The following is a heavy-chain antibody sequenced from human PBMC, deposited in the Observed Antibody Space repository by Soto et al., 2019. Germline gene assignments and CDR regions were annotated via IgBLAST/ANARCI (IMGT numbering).Heavy chain of an antibody. D-gene: IGHD3-10*01. CDR2: INGDGASL. V-gene: IGHV3-74*03. CDR3: AREGSLGLDV. J-gene: IGHJ6*02. CDR1: GFIFSSFW. Sequence: EVRLEEAGGGFVQPGGSLRVSCSGSGFIFSSFWMHWVRQGPGKGLEWVSRINGDGASLAYAESVKGRFSISRDNVKNTLRLQMNSLGVADSAVYFCAREGSLGLDVWGRGTTVTVSS.